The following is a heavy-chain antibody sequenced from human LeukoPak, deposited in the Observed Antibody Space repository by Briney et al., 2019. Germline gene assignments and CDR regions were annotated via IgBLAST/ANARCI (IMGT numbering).Heavy chain of an antibody. D-gene: IGHD2-15*01. CDR2: IYYTGTT. V-gene: IGHV4-39*07. CDR1: GGSITSSTYH. J-gene: IGHJ4*02. CDR3: ARFVVVVAGYYFDY. Sequence: SETLSLTCTVSGGSITSSTYHWGWIRQPPGKGLEWIGSIYYTGTTYYNPSLRSRVSIFVDTSKNQFSLRLTFVNAANTAVYYCARFVVVVAGYYFDYWGQGTLVTVSS.